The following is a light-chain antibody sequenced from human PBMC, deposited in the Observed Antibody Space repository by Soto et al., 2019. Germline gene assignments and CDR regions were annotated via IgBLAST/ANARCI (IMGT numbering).Light chain of an antibody. CDR1: QSISSW. CDR3: QQYNSYWT. Sequence: DIQMTQSPSTLSASVGDRVTITCRASQSISSWLAWYQQKPGKAPKLLIYDASSLESGVPSRFSGSGSGTVFTLTISILQPDDFATYYYQQYNSYWTFGQGTKLEIK. J-gene: IGKJ2*01. V-gene: IGKV1-5*01. CDR2: DAS.